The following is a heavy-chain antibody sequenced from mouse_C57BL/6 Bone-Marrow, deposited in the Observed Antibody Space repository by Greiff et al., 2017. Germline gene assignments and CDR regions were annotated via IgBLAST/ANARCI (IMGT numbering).Heavy chain of an antibody. J-gene: IGHJ4*01. CDR3: ARSAYDIRRGLYYAMDY. V-gene: IGHV1-55*01. CDR1: GYTFTSYW. Sequence: VQLQQPGAELVQPGASVKMSCKASGYTFTSYWITWVQQRPGPGLEWIGDIYPGSGSTNYNEKFKSKATMTVDTSSSTAYMQLSSLTSEDSAVYYCARSAYDIRRGLYYAMDYWGQGTSVTVSS. D-gene: IGHD2-3*01. CDR2: IYPGSGST.